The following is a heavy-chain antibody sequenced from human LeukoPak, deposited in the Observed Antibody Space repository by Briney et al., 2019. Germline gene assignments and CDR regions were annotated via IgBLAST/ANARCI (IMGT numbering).Heavy chain of an antibody. CDR1: GFIFSSYW. CDR3: ARGITFNPSTPQNWFDP. CDR2: IKQDGSEK. J-gene: IGHJ5*02. V-gene: IGHV3-7*01. D-gene: IGHD1-14*01. Sequence: GGSLRLSCAASGFIFSSYWMSWVRQPPGKGLEWVANIKQDGSEKYYVDSVKGQFTISRDNAKNSLYLQMNSLRAEDTAVYYCARGITFNPSTPQNWFDPWGQGTLVTVSS.